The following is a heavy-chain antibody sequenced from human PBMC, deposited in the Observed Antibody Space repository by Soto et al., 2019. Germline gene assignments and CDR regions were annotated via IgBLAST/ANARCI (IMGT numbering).Heavy chain of an antibody. J-gene: IGHJ4*02. V-gene: IGHV3-11*03. CDR3: ARLRLTGYFDY. Sequence: LSLTCTVSGGSISSCGYYWSWIRQHPGKGLEWLSYISTSSSYTNYADSVKGRFTISRDNAMNSLYLQMNSLRAEDTAVYYCARLRLTGYFDYWGQGTLVTVSS. CDR1: GGSISSCGYY. CDR2: ISTSSSYT.